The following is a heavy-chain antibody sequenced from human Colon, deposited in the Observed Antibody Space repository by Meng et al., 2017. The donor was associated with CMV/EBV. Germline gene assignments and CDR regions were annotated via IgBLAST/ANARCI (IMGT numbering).Heavy chain of an antibody. CDR2: ITAYNGNK. J-gene: IGHJ4*02. D-gene: IGHD2/OR15-2a*01. Sequence: ASVKVSCKASGYTFTSSGISWVRQAPGQGLEWMGWITAYNGNKNYAESLQDRVTMTTDTTTSTTQMELRNLTSDDTAIYYCARGSYLGTFDYWGQGTLVPSPQ. CDR3: ARGSYLGTFDY. CDR1: GYTFTSSG. V-gene: IGHV1-18*01.